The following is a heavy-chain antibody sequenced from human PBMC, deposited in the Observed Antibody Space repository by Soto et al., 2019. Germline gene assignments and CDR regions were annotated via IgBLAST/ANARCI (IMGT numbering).Heavy chain of an antibody. V-gene: IGHV4-30-2*01. D-gene: IGHD2-2*02. CDR1: GGSISSGGYS. CDR2: IYHSGST. J-gene: IGHJ4*01. CDR3: AREYLYYSDY. Sequence: SETLSLTCAVSGGSISSGGYSWSWIRQPPGKGLEWIGYIYHSGSTYYNPSLKSRVTISVDRSKNQFSLKLSSVIAADTAVYYCAREYLYYSDYWGPGTLVTVSS.